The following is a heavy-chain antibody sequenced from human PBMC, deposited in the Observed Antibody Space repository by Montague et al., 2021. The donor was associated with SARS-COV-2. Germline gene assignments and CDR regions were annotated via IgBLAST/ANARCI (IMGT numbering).Heavy chain of an antibody. CDR1: GGSINGYY. D-gene: IGHD1-26*01. Sequence: SETLSLTCTVSGGSINGYYWSWIRQSPRKGLDWIGYINYTGNTNYNSSLKGRVTISLDTSKSQFSLRLSSVTAADTAVYSCARLRTGSYVFDYWGQGTLVTVSS. J-gene: IGHJ4*02. CDR2: INYTGNT. V-gene: IGHV4-59*08. CDR3: ARLRTGSYVFDY.